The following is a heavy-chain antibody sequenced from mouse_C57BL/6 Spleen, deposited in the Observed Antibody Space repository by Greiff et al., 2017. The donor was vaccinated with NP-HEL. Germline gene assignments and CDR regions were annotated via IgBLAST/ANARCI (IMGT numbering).Heavy chain of an antibody. CDR2: ISSGGSYT. Sequence: EVQLQQSGGDLVKPGGSLKLSCAASGFTFSSYGMSWVRQTPDKRLEWVATISSGGSYTYYPDSVKGRFTISRDNAKNTLYLQMSSLKSEDTAMYYCARHVLDSSGLYYFDYWGQGTTLTVSS. CDR3: ARHVLDSSGLYYFDY. D-gene: IGHD3-2*02. J-gene: IGHJ2*01. CDR1: GFTFSSYG. V-gene: IGHV5-6*01.